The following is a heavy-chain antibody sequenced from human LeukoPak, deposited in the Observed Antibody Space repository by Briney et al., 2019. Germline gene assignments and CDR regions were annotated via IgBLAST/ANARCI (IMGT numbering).Heavy chain of an antibody. D-gene: IGHD6-13*01. Sequence: GGSLRLSCAASGFTFNSYAMSWVRQAPGKGLEWVSSISGSGGRTFYGDSVKGRFTISRDNSKNTLYLQMSSLRAEDTAVYYCAKAAGISARFYFDSWGQGTLVTVSS. CDR3: AKAAGISARFYFDS. J-gene: IGHJ4*02. V-gene: IGHV3-23*01. CDR1: GFTFNSYA. CDR2: ISGSGGRT.